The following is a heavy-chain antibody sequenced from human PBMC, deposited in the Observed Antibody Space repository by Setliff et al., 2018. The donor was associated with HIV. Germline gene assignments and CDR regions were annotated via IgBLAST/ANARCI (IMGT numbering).Heavy chain of an antibody. CDR2: ISYDESSE. CDR1: GFTFSAHG. D-gene: IGHD1-7*01. J-gene: IGHJ3*02. Sequence: PGGSLRLSCAASGFTFSAHGMHWVRQAPGKGLEWVAFISYDESSEYYVDSVKGRVTISRDNSKNTVDLQMNSLRAEDTAVYYCAKDGDYSNWDYDAFDIWGQGTMVTVSS. CDR3: AKDGDYSNWDYDAFDI. V-gene: IGHV3-30*02.